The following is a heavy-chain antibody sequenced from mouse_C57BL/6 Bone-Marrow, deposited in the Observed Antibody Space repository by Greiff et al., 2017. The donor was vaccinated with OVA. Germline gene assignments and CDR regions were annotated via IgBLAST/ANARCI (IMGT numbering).Heavy chain of an antibody. CDR2: IYPRDGST. V-gene: IGHV1-85*01. CDR1: GYTFTSYD. Sequence: VKLVESGPELVKPGASVKLSCKASGYTFTSYDINWVKQRPGQGLEWIGWIYPRDGSTKYNEKFKGKATLTVDTSSSTAYMELHSLTSDDSAVYFCARGGFYDGYVGDYWGQGTSVTVSS. D-gene: IGHD2-3*01. J-gene: IGHJ4*01. CDR3: ARGGFYDGYVGDY.